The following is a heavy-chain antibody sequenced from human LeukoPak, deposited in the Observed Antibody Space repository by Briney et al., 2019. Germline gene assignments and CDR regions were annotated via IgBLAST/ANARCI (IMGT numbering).Heavy chain of an antibody. V-gene: IGHV3-23*01. CDR2: ISGSGGST. J-gene: IGHJ4*02. CDR3: AKDGDDFWSGYSHGLDY. D-gene: IGHD3-3*01. CDR1: GFTFSSYA. Sequence: PGASLRLSCAASGFTFSSYAMSWVRQAPGKGLEWVSAISGSGGSTYYADSVKGRFTISRDNSKSTLYLQMNSLRAEDTAVYYCAKDGDDFWSGYSHGLDYGGQGTLVTVSS.